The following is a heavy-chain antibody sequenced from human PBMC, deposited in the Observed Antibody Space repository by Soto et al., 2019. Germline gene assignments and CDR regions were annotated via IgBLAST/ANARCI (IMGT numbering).Heavy chain of an antibody. CDR1: GGSISSGGYS. Sequence: PSETLSLTCAVSGGSISSGGYSWSWIRQPPGKGLEWIGYIYHSGSTYYNPSLKSRVTISVDRSKNQFSLNLNSVTAADTAVYYCASGLSGDKVDQWGQGTLVTVSS. CDR3: ASGLSGDKVDQ. D-gene: IGHD2-21*01. J-gene: IGHJ4*02. V-gene: IGHV4-30-2*01. CDR2: IYHSGST.